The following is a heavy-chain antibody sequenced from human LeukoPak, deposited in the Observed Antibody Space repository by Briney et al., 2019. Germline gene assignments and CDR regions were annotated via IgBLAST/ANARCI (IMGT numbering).Heavy chain of an antibody. CDR2: IIPIFGTA. J-gene: IGHJ4*02. D-gene: IGHD1-26*01. V-gene: IGHV1-69*13. Sequence: EASVKVSCKASGGTFSSYAISWVRQAPGQGLEWMGGIIPIFGTANYAQKFQSRIMITADETTSTDYKELSSLTSEDAAVYCCSSGDFDYWGQGTLVTVSS. CDR1: GGTFSSYA. CDR3: SSGDFDY.